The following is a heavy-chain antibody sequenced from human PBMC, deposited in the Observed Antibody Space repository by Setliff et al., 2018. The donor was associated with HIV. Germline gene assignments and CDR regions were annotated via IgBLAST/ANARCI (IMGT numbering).Heavy chain of an antibody. J-gene: IGHJ3*02. V-gene: IGHV4-59*11. D-gene: IGHD2-15*01. CDR1: AASIRSHY. CDR2: IGYNGDT. CDR3: ARWGASGGRPDWHAFDM. Sequence: SETLSLTCTVSAASIRSHYWSWIRQSPGKGLEWIGYIGYNGDTSYNPSLNSRVTLSVDRSKNQFSLKLSSVSAADTAVYFCARWGASGGRPDWHAFDMWGQGTMVTVSS.